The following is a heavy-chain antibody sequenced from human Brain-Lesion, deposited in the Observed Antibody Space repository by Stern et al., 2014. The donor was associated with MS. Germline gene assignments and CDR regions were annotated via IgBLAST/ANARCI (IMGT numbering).Heavy chain of an antibody. D-gene: IGHD3-10*01. CDR1: GGSISSSSYY. CDR3: AKLWLGELPESPFDY. V-gene: IGHV4-39*01. J-gene: IGHJ4*02. Sequence: VQLVESGPGLVKPSETLSLTCTVSGGSISSSSYYWGWIRQPPGKGLEWIGSIYYRGSTYYNPSLKSRVPISMDTSKTHFSLRLSSVTAADTAVYFCAKLWLGELPESPFDYWGQGTLVTVSS. CDR2: IYYRGST.